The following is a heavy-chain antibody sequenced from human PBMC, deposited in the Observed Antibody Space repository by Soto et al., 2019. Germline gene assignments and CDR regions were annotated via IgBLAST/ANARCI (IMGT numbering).Heavy chain of an antibody. V-gene: IGHV1-18*01. D-gene: IGHD3-22*01. CDR1: GYTFTSYG. Sequence: ASVKVSCKASGYTFTSYGISWVRQAPGQGLEWMGWISAYNGKTNYAQKLQGRVTMTTDTSTSTAYMELRRLGSDDTAVYYGARTGYYYDSSGRGTDAFDIWGQGTMVTVSS. CDR2: ISAYNGKT. CDR3: ARTGYYYDSSGRGTDAFDI. J-gene: IGHJ3*02.